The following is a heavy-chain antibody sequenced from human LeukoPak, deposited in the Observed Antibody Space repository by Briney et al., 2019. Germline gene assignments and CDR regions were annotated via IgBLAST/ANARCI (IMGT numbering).Heavy chain of an antibody. D-gene: IGHD3-10*01. Sequence: SETLSLTCTVSSGSISSSSYYWGWIRQPPGKGLEWIGSIYYSGSTYYNPSLKSRVTISVDTSKNQFSLKLSSVTAADTAVYYCARRPTRITMVRGVIAFDYWGQGTLVTVSS. CDR3: ARRPTRITMVRGVIAFDY. CDR1: SGSISSSSYY. CDR2: IYYSGST. V-gene: IGHV4-39*01. J-gene: IGHJ4*02.